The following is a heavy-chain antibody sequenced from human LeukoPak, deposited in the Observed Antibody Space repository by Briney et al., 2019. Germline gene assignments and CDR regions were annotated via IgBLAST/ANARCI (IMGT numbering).Heavy chain of an antibody. Sequence: SETLSLTCTVSGGSISSSNWCWIRHPPAKGLEWIGYIYYSGSTNYNPSLKSRVTISVATSKNQFSLKLSSVAAADTVLYCGARLQYVDDAFDIWGRGTMVTVSS. D-gene: IGHD3-10*02. CDR2: IYYSGST. J-gene: IGHJ3*02. CDR1: GGSISSSN. CDR3: ARLQYVDDAFDI. V-gene: IGHV4-59*08.